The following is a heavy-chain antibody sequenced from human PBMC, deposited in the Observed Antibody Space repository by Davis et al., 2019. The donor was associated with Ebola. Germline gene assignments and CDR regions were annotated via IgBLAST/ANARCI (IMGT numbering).Heavy chain of an antibody. CDR1: GASFSGYY. J-gene: IGHJ4*02. Sequence: PSETLSLTCAVYGASFSGYYWSWFRQPPGKGLEWIGEINHSGSTNYNPSLKSRVTISVDTSKKQFSLKLRSVTAADTAVYYCARVSRYFPFDYWGQGTLVTVSS. D-gene: IGHD3-10*01. V-gene: IGHV4-34*01. CDR3: ARVSRYFPFDY. CDR2: INHSGST.